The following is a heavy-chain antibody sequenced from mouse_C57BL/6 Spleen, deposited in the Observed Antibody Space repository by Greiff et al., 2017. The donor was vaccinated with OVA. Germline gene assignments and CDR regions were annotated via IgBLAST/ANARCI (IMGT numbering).Heavy chain of an antibody. D-gene: IGHD2-4*01. J-gene: IGHJ3*01. CDR3: ARWYDYDRAY. CDR2: IYPGDGDT. CDR1: GYAFSSYW. Sequence: QVQLQQSGAELVKPGASVKISCKASGYAFSSYWMTWVKQRPGKGLEWIGQIYPGDGDTNYNGKFKGKATLTADKSSSTAYMQLSSLTSEDSAVYFCARWYDYDRAYWGQGTLVTVSA. V-gene: IGHV1-80*01.